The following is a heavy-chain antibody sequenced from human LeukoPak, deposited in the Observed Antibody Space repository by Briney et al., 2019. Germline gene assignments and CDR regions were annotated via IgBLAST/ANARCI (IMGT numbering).Heavy chain of an antibody. CDR3: ARDRDSSGYYYVSYYYYYYGMDV. J-gene: IGHJ6*02. Sequence: GGSLRLSCAASGFTFSSYAMHWVRQAPGKGLEWVAFISYDGSNKYYADSVKGRFTISRDNSKNTLYLQMNSLRAEDTAVYYCARDRDSSGYYYVSYYYYYYGMDVWGQGTTVTVSS. V-gene: IGHV3-30-3*01. CDR2: ISYDGSNK. CDR1: GFTFSSYA. D-gene: IGHD3-22*01.